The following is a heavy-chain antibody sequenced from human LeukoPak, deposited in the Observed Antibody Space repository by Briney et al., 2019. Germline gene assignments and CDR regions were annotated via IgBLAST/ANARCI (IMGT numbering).Heavy chain of an antibody. CDR2: ISGSGGST. D-gene: IGHD3-10*01. V-gene: IGHV3-23*01. CDR1: GFTFSSYA. J-gene: IGHJ5*02. Sequence: AGGSLRLSCAVSGFTFSSYAMSWVRQAPGKGLEWVSAISGSGGSTYYADSVKGRFTISRDNSKNTLYLQMNSLRAEDTAVYYCAKVLRFGELSWFDPWGQGTLVTVSS. CDR3: AKVLRFGELSWFDP.